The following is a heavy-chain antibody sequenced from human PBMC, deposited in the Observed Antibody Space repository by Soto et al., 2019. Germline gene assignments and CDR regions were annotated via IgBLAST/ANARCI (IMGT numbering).Heavy chain of an antibody. D-gene: IGHD3-3*01. CDR2: MNPNSGNT. CDR3: ARERGRLLGQHLNYYYYYGMDV. CDR1: GYTFTSYD. V-gene: IGHV1-8*01. Sequence: ASVKVSCKXSGYTFTSYDINWVRQATGQGLEWMGWMNPNSGNTGYAQKFQGRVTMTRNTSISTAYMELSSLRSEDTAVYYRARERGRLLGQHLNYYYYYGMDVWGQGTTVTVS. J-gene: IGHJ6*02.